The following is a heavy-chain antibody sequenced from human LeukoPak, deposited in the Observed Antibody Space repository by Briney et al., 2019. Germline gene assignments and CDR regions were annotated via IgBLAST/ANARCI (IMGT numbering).Heavy chain of an antibody. V-gene: IGHV3-43D*04. CDR2: ISWDGGST. J-gene: IGHJ4*02. D-gene: IGHD1-26*01. Sequence: GGSLRLSCAVSGFTFDDYAMHSVRQAPGKGLEWVSLISWDGGSTYYADSVKGRFTISRDNSKNSLYLQMNSLRAEDSALYYCAKDGRRYSGSYYSSYFDYWGQGTLVTVSS. CDR1: GFTFDDYA. CDR3: AKDGRRYSGSYYSSYFDY.